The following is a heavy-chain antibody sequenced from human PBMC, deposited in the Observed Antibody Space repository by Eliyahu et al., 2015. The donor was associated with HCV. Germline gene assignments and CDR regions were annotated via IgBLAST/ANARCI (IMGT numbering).Heavy chain of an antibody. V-gene: IGHV4-59*01. D-gene: IGHD3-10*01. CDR2: XNDRVII. CDR3: ARERAEGSGLAFDI. CDR1: GGSIRXSX. J-gene: IGHJ3*02. Sequence: QVQLQESGPGLVKPSETLSLTCSVSGGSIRXSXWNWIRQPPGKGLEWIGEWXGXXNDRVIIXXNPSLKNRVTMSLDASKNFFSLKLRSVTATDTAVYYCARERAEGSGLAFDIWGQGMMVTVSS.